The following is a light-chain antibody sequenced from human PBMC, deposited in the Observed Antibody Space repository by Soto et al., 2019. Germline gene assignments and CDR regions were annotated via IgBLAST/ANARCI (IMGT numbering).Light chain of an antibody. CDR2: GPS. J-gene: IGKJ1*01. V-gene: IGKV3-15*01. CDR1: QSVSYN. Sequence: IVMTQSPATLSVSPGERATLCCRASQSVSYNLAWYQHKPGQAPRLLIYGPSTRATGIPARFSGTGSGTEFTLTISSLQSEDIALYYCQQYNNWPRTFGQGTKVDIK. CDR3: QQYNNWPRT.